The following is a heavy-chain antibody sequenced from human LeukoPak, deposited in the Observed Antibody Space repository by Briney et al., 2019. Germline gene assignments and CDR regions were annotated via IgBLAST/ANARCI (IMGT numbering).Heavy chain of an antibody. CDR3: AREKDYGDPVGMDV. J-gene: IGHJ6*02. D-gene: IGHD4-17*01. Sequence: GGSLRLSCAASGFTFSSYGMHWVRQAPGKGLEWVAVIWYDGSNKYYADSVKGRFTISRDNSKNTLYLQMNSLRGEDTAVYYCAREKDYGDPVGMDVWGQGTTVTVSS. V-gene: IGHV3-33*01. CDR2: IWYDGSNK. CDR1: GFTFSSYG.